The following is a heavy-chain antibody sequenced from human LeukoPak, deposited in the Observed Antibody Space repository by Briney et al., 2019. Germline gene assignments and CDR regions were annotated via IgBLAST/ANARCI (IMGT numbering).Heavy chain of an antibody. CDR1: GFTFGSYG. V-gene: IGHV3-33*01. Sequence: PGGSLRLSCAASGFTFGSYGMHWVRQAPGKGLEWVAVIWYDGSNKYYADSVKGRFTISRDNSKNTLYLQMNSLRAEDTAVYYCARDLGSYYDSSGYFANWFDPWGQGTLVTVSS. CDR3: ARDLGSYYDSSGYFANWFDP. J-gene: IGHJ5*02. D-gene: IGHD3-22*01. CDR2: IWYDGSNK.